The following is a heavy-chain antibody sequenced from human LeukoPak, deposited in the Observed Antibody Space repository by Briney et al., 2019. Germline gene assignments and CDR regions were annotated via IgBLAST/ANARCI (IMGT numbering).Heavy chain of an antibody. CDR3: ARVVVMRGRWLDY. J-gene: IGHJ4*02. Sequence: SQTLSLTCTVSGGSISSGDYYWSWIRQPPGKGLEWIGHIYYSGSTYYNPSLKSRVTISVDTSKNQFSLKLSSVTAADTAVYYCARVVVMRGRWLDYWGQGTLVTVSS. D-gene: IGHD3-22*01. CDR1: GGSISSGDYY. V-gene: IGHV4-30-4*01. CDR2: IYYSGST.